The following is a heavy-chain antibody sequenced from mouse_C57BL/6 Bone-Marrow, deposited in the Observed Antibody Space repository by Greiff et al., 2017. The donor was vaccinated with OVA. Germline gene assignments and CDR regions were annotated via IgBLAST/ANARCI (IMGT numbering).Heavy chain of an antibody. CDR3: ARDYYGSSYDWYCDV. V-gene: IGHV1-58*01. Sequence: VQLQQSGAELVRPGSSVKMSCTTSGYTFTSYGINWVKQRPGQGLEWLGYIYIGSGYNEYNAKFKGQATLTSDTYSSTAYMQLSSLTSRDSAIYTCARDYYGSSYDWYCDVWGTGTTATVSS. CDR2: IYIGSGYN. J-gene: IGHJ1*03. D-gene: IGHD1-1*01. CDR1: GYTFTSYG.